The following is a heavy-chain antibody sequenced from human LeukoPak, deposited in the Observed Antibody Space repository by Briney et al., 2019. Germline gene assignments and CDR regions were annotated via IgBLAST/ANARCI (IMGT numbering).Heavy chain of an antibody. CDR1: GFTFSNAW. CDR3: TTDYYDSSGYLLYY. Sequence: GGSLRLSCAASGFTFSNAWMSWVRQAPGKGLEWVGRIKSKTDGGTTDYAAPVKGRFTISRDDSKNTLYLQMNSLKTEDTAVYYCTTDYYDSSGYLLYYWGQGTLVTVSS. D-gene: IGHD3-22*01. V-gene: IGHV3-15*01. J-gene: IGHJ4*02. CDR2: IKSKTDGGTT.